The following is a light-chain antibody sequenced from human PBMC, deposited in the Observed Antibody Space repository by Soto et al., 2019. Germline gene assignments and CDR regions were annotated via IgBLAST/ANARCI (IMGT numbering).Light chain of an antibody. J-gene: IGKJ1*01. V-gene: IGKV1-17*01. CDR2: AAS. CDR3: LQHNSYPWT. CDR1: QGIRND. Sequence: DIQMTQAPSSLSASVGDIVTITCRARQGIRNDLGSYPRKPGKAPTRVIYAASSLQSGVPSRFRGSGSGTEFTLTISSLQREDFATYYCLQHNSYPWTFGHGTK.